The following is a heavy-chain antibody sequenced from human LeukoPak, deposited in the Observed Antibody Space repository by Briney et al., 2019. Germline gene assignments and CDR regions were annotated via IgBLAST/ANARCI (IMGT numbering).Heavy chain of an antibody. Sequence: PGGSLRLSCAASGFSFGSYAMSWVRQAAGKGLGWVSEICGSVSGSGDCTHYADSVKGRFTISRDNAKNSLYLQMNSLRAEDTAVYYCARDWVVVAATRKELTYYYHGMDVWGQGTTVTVSS. CDR1: GFSFGSYA. CDR2: ICGSVSGSGDCT. V-gene: IGHV3-23*01. CDR3: ARDWVVVAATRKELTYYYHGMDV. J-gene: IGHJ6*02. D-gene: IGHD2-15*01.